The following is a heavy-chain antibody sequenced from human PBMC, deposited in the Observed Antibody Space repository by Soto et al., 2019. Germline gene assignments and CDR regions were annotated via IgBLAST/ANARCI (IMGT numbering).Heavy chain of an antibody. D-gene: IGHD3-16*01. Sequence: ASVKVSCKASGYTFTSYYMHWVRQAPGQGLEWMGRINPSSGSTHYASKFQGRVTMTRDTSTSTVYLDLRSLTSDDTAVYYCAMVDNYVTPTPQDVWGQGTTVTVSS. CDR2: INPSSGST. CDR1: GYTFTSYY. CDR3: AMVDNYVTPTPQDV. J-gene: IGHJ6*02. V-gene: IGHV1-46*01.